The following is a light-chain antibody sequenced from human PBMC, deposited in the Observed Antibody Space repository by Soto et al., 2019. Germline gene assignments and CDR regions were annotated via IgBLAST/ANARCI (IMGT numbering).Light chain of an antibody. CDR3: QQYGGSPIT. CDR2: GAS. CDR1: QSVTTR. Sequence: IVLTQSPGTLSLSPGERVTLSCRASQSVTTRLAWYQHKPGQAPTLLMSGASNRASGVTVRFSGSGSGTDFPLTINRLEPEDFALYYCQQYGGSPITFGLGTRLE. J-gene: IGKJ5*01. V-gene: IGKV3-20*01.